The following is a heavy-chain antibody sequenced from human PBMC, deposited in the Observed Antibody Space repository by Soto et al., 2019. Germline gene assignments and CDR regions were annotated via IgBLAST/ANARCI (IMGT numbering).Heavy chain of an antibody. CDR1: GGSISSSSYY. D-gene: IGHD3-10*01. CDR2: IYYSGST. V-gene: IGHV4-39*02. J-gene: IGHJ6*02. CDR3: ARDKAGGPGGYYNGYGMDV. Sequence: SETLSLTCTVSGGSISSSSYYWGWIRQPPGKGLEWIGSIYYSGSTYYNPSLKSRVTISVDTPKNQFSLKLSSVTAADTAVYYCARDKAGGPGGYYNGYGMDVWGQGTTVTVSS.